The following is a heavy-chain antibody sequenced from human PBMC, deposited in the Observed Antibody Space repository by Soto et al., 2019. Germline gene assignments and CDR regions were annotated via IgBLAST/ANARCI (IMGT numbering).Heavy chain of an antibody. D-gene: IGHD2-2*01. V-gene: IGHV3-74*03. CDR1: GFTFSGHW. CDR2: VNTDGGTS. Sequence: EVQLVESGGDLVRPGGSLRLSCAASGFTFSGHWMHWVRQVPGKGLVWVSRVNTDGGTSAYADSVKGRFTISRQNAKNTLYLQMSGLRAEDAAVYYCAREAGYCSSTSCYRRACATWGQGTTVSVSS. CDR3: AREAGYCSSTSCYRRACAT. J-gene: IGHJ3*01.